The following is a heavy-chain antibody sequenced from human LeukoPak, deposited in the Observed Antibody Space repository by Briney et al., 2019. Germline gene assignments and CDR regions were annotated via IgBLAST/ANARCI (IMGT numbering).Heavy chain of an antibody. CDR2: IYYSGST. V-gene: IGHV4-39*01. D-gene: IGHD3-3*01. CDR3: ARHRSGSPLTPYYYYGMDV. J-gene: IGHJ6*02. CDR1: GGSISGSSYY. Sequence: SETLSLTCTVSGGSISGSSYYWGWIRQPPGKGLEWIGSIYYSGSTYYNPSLKSRVTISVDTSKNQFSLKLSSVTAADTAVYYCARHRSGSPLTPYYYYGMDVWGQGTTVTVSS.